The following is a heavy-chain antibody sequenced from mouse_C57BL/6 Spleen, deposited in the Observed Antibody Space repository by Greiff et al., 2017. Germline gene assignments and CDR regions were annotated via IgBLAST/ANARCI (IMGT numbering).Heavy chain of an antibody. Sequence: EVKLQESGPVLVKPGASVKMSCKASGYTFTDYYMNWVKQSHGKSLEWIGVINPYNGGTSYNQKFKGKATLTVDKSSSTAYMELNSLTSEDSAVYYCARDYYYGSSYYAMDYWGQGTSVTVSS. D-gene: IGHD1-1*01. CDR3: ARDYYYGSSYYAMDY. J-gene: IGHJ4*01. V-gene: IGHV1-19*01. CDR2: INPYNGGT. CDR1: GYTFTDYY.